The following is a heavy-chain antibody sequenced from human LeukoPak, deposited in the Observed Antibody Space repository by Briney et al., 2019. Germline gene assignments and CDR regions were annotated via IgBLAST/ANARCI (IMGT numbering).Heavy chain of an antibody. V-gene: IGHV4-39*01. J-gene: IGHJ4*02. CDR2: IYYSGST. Sequence: SETLSLTCTVSGGSISSSSYYWGWIRQPPGKGLEWIGSIYYSGSTYYNPSLKSRVTISVDTSKNQFSLKLSSVTAADTALYYCARPGIAVAGTYGTFDYWGQGTLVTVSS. D-gene: IGHD6-19*01. CDR1: GGSISSSSYY. CDR3: ARPGIAVAGTYGTFDY.